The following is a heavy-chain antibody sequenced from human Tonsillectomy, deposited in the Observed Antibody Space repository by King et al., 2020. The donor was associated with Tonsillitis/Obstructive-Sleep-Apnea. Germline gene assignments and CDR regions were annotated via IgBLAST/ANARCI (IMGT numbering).Heavy chain of an antibody. CDR1: GFTFSRYW. Sequence: VQLVESGGGLVQPGGSLRLSCAASGFTFSRYWMTWVRQAPGKGLEWVANIKEDGSEKQYVDSVKGRITISRDNAKKSLHLQMNSLRAEDTAVYYCARDPYSGSYGACDIWGQGTMVTVSS. J-gene: IGHJ3*02. CDR2: IKEDGSEK. CDR3: ARDPYSGSYGACDI. V-gene: IGHV3-7*01. D-gene: IGHD1-26*01.